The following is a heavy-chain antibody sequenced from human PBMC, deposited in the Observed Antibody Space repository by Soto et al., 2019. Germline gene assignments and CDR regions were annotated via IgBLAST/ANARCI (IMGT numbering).Heavy chain of an antibody. D-gene: IGHD2-21*01. CDR1: GYIFTSYY. Sequence: GASVKVSCKASGYIFTSYYIHWVRQAPGQGLEWMGIINPTGGSTTYAQKLQGRVTMTRDTSTSTVYMEVSSLRSEDTAVYYCAKDNVPNRWCNWFDPWGQGTLVTVSS. J-gene: IGHJ5*02. CDR2: INPTGGST. CDR3: AKDNVPNRWCNWFDP. V-gene: IGHV1-46*04.